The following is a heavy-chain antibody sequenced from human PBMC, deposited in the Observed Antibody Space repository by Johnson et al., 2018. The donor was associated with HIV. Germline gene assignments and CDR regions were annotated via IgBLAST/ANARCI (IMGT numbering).Heavy chain of an antibody. CDR2: ISYDGSNK. CDR3: APWTAI. Sequence: MQLVESGGGVVQPGRSLRLSCAASGFTFSSYGMHWVRQAPAKGLEWVAVISYDGSNKYYADSVKGRFTISRDNSKNTLYLQMNSLRAEDTAVYYCAPWTAIWGQGTMVTVSS. J-gene: IGHJ3*02. D-gene: IGHD3/OR15-3a*01. V-gene: IGHV3-30-3*01. CDR1: GFTFSSYG.